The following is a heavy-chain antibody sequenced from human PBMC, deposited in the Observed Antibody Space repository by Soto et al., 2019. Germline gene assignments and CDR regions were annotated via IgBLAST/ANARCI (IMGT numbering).Heavy chain of an antibody. V-gene: IGHV1-69*12. D-gene: IGHD5-18*01. CDR2: IIPMFGTA. J-gene: IGHJ4*02. Sequence: QVQLVQSGAEVKKPASSVKVSCKAPGGTFSTYAISWVRQAPGQGLEWMGGIIPMFGTANYAQRFQDRVTITADESANTVDRELSSLRSEDPGVYSCASGIQLWLRRINNGYSGWGQGTLVTVP. CDR1: GGTFSTYA. CDR3: ASGIQLWLRRINNGYSG.